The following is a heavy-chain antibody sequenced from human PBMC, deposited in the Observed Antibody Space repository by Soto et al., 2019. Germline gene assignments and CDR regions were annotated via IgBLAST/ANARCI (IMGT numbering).Heavy chain of an antibody. V-gene: IGHV5-51*01. J-gene: IGHJ6*02. CDR3: AGGGGYYYDFWSGYYLDA. Sequence: GESLKISCKGSGYSFTSYWIGWVRQMPGKGLEWMGIIYPGDSDTRYSPSFQGQVTISADKSISTAYLQWSSLEASDTAMYYCAGGGGYYYDFWSGYYLDAWGQGTTVTVSS. D-gene: IGHD3-3*01. CDR1: GYSFTSYW. CDR2: IYPGDSDT.